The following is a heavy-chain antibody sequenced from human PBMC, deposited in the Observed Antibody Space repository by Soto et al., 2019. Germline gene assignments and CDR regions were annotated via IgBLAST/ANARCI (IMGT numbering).Heavy chain of an antibody. Sequence: EVQLVESGGGLVQPGGSLRLSCAASGFTFSSYAMHWVRQAPGKGLEYVSVINNNGGSTYYANSVKGRFTISRDNSKNTLYLQMGSLRREDMAMYYCARGWFGDLGGKGTLVTVS. CDR3: ARGWFGDL. J-gene: IGHJ4*02. D-gene: IGHD3-10*01. CDR1: GFTFSSYA. V-gene: IGHV3-64*01. CDR2: INNNGGST.